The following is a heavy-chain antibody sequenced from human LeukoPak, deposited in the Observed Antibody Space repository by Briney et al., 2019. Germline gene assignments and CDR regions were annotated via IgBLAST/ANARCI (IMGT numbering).Heavy chain of an antibody. D-gene: IGHD3-22*01. CDR2: IDPSDSYT. CDR3: ARHARYYYDSSGSIEGN. CDR1: GYSFTSYW. V-gene: IGHV5-10-1*01. J-gene: IGHJ4*02. Sequence: GESLKISCKGSGYSFTSYWISWVRQMPGKGLEWMGRIDPSDSYTNYSPSFQGHVTISADKSISTAYLQWSSLKASDTAMYYCARHARYYYDSSGSIEGNWGQGTLVTVSP.